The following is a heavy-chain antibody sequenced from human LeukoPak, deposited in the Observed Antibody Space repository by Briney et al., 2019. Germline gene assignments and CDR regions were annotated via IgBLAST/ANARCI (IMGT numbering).Heavy chain of an antibody. CDR2: IYYSGST. CDR3: ARESGRYYFDY. D-gene: IGHD1-26*01. CDR1: GGSISSYY. V-gene: IGHV4-59*12. J-gene: IGHJ4*02. Sequence: SETQSLTCTVSGGSISSYYWSWIRQPPGKGLEWIGYIYYSGSTNYNPSLRSRVTLSVDTSKNQFSLKLSSVTAADTAVYYCARESGRYYFDYWGQGTLVTVSS.